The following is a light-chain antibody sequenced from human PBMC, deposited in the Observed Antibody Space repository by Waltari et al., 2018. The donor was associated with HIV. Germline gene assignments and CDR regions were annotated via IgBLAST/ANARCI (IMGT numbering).Light chain of an antibody. CDR1: TNNVGSQG. Sequence: SGLTQPPSVSKTLRQTATITCNGDTNNVGSQGVAWLQHHHGHPPKLLSYRNDKRAAGIAGGFSAARSGDAAGRSSASLQSEDEADYYCSSWDTGLSAWVFGVGTRLTGL. CDR2: RND. CDR3: SSWDTGLSAWV. J-gene: IGLJ3*02. V-gene: IGLV10-54*01.